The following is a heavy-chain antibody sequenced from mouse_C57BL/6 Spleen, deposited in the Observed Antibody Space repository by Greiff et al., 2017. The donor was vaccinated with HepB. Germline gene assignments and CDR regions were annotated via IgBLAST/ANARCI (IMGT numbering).Heavy chain of an antibody. V-gene: IGHV1-4*01. CDR3: ARSNDGDY. J-gene: IGHJ2*01. D-gene: IGHD2-12*01. CDR2: INLSSGYT. Sequence: VQLQQSGAELARPGASVKMSCKASGYTFISYRMPWVKQRPGQGLEWIGYINLSSGYTKSKQKLKDKATLTADKSSSTANMQLSSLTSEDSAVYYCARSNDGDYWGQGTTLTVSS. CDR1: GYTFISYR.